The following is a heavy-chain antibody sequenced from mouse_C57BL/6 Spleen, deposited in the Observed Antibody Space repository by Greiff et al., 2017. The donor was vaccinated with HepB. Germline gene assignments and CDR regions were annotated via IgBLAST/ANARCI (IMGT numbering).Heavy chain of an antibody. Sequence: VQLQQSGAELARPGASVKLSCTASGYTFTRYGISWVKQRTGQGLEWIGELYPRSGNTYYNEKFKGKVTLTADKSSSTAYMELRSLTSEDSAVYFCARSGGSSYDYYAMDYWGQGTSVTVSS. J-gene: IGHJ4*01. CDR1: GYTFTRYG. V-gene: IGHV1-81*01. CDR3: ARSGGSSYDYYAMDY. D-gene: IGHD1-1*01. CDR2: LYPRSGNT.